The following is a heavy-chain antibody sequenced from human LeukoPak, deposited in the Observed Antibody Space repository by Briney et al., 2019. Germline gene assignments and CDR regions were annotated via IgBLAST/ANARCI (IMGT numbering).Heavy chain of an antibody. CDR1: GFTFDDYA. Sequence: TGGSLRLSCAASGFTFDDYAMHWVRQAPGKGLEWVSLISGDGGSTYYADSVKGRFTISRDNGKNSLYLQMNSLRTEDTALYYCAKGGHSGSLYYYYGMDVWGQGTTVTVSS. V-gene: IGHV3-43*02. D-gene: IGHD3-10*01. CDR3: AKGGHSGSLYYYYGMDV. J-gene: IGHJ6*02. CDR2: ISGDGGST.